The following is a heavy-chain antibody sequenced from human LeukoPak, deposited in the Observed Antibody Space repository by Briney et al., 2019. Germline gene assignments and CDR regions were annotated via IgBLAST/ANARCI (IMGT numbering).Heavy chain of an antibody. CDR2: MSFDGSFE. D-gene: IGHD1-7*01. CDR3: ARVGETGTVTMELDL. J-gene: IGHJ1*01. V-gene: IGHV3-30*04. CDR1: GLPFADYS. Sequence: PGGSLRLSCVASGLPFADYSLHWVRQAPGKGLEWVALMSFDGSFENFADSVKGRFTISRDTARNTLYLHMGSLGVEDSAVYYCARVGETGTVTMELDLWGQGALVTVSS.